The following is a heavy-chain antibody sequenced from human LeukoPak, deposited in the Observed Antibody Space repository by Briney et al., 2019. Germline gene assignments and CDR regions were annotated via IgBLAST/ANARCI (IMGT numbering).Heavy chain of an antibody. CDR1: GGTFSSYA. Sequence: ASVKVSCEASGGTFSSYAISWVRQAPGQGLEWMGIINPSGGSTSYAQKFQGRVTMTRDTSTSTVYMELSSLRSEDTAVYYCARDRGYSSSWYADYWGQGTLVTVS. D-gene: IGHD6-13*01. CDR3: ARDRGYSSSWYADY. J-gene: IGHJ4*02. CDR2: INPSGGST. V-gene: IGHV1-46*01.